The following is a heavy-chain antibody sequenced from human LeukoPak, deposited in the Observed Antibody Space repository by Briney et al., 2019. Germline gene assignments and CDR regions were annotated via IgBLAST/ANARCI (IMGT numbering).Heavy chain of an antibody. CDR2: IYSGGST. V-gene: IGHV3-66*01. CDR3: ARVPYGRLYYYYYMDV. CDR1: EFSVGSNY. D-gene: IGHD4-17*01. J-gene: IGHJ6*03. Sequence: SGGSLRLSCAASEFSVGSNYMTWVRQAPGKGLEWVSLIYSGGSTYYADSVKGRFTISRDNSKNTLYLQMNSLRAEDTAVYYRARVPYGRLYYYYYMDVWGKGTTVTISS.